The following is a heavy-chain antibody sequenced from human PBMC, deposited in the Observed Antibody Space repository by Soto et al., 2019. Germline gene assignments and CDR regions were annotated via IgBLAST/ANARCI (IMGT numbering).Heavy chain of an antibody. CDR3: AKGRYDFWSPYYFDS. D-gene: IGHD3-3*01. V-gene: IGHV3-9*01. Sequence: QPGGSLRLSCVGTGLNFDDFAMHWVRQAPGKGLEWVSGITWNSRVLAYADSVKGRFTISRDNARNSLHLQMDSLRDEDTALYYCAKGRYDFWSPYYFDSWGQGTLVTVSS. J-gene: IGHJ4*02. CDR2: ITWNSRVL. CDR1: GLNFDDFA.